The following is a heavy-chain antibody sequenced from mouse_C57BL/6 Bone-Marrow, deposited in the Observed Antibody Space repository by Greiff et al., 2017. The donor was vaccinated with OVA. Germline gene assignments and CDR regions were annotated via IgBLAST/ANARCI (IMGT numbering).Heavy chain of an antibody. Sequence: VQLQQSGPGLVQPSQSLSITCTVSGFSLTSYGVHWVRQSPGKGLEWLGVIWSVGSTDYNAAFISRLSISKDNSKSQVFFKMNSLQADDTAIYYCARKNYGSSWYFDVWGTGTTVTVSS. V-gene: IGHV2-2*01. J-gene: IGHJ1*03. CDR2: IWSVGST. CDR1: GFSLTSYG. CDR3: ARKNYGSSWYFDV. D-gene: IGHD1-1*01.